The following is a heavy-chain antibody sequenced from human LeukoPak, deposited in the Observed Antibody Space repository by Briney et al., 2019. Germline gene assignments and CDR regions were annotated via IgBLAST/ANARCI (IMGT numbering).Heavy chain of an antibody. CDR3: ARDDYGGNSAAFDI. CDR1: GASINSYR. D-gene: IGHD4-23*01. J-gene: IGHJ3*02. V-gene: IGHV4-59*01. CDR2: IYYSGST. Sequence: SETLSLTCNVSGASINSYRWNWIRQPPGKGLEWIGYIYYSGSTNYNPSLKSRVTISVDTSKNQFSLKLSSVTAADTAVYYCARDDYGGNSAAFDIWGQGTMVTVSS.